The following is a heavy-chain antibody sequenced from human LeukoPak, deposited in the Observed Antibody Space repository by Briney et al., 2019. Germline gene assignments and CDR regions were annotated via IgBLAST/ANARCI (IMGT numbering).Heavy chain of an antibody. D-gene: IGHD1-7*01. CDR1: GFTVSSNY. Sequence: AGGSXRLACAASGFTVSSNYMSWVRQAPGKGLEWVSVIYSGGSTYYADSVKGRFTISRDNAKSSLYLQMNSLSTDDTAVYYCARMNYVSSGWGAPFDDWGQGTLVTVSS. CDR3: ARMNYVSSGWGAPFDD. V-gene: IGHV3-53*01. CDR2: IYSGGST. J-gene: IGHJ4*02.